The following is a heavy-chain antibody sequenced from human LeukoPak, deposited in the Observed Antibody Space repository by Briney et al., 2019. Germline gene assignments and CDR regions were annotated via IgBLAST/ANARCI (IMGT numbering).Heavy chain of an antibody. Sequence: SETLSLTCTVSGGSISSGSYYWSWIRQPPGKGLEWIGEINHSGSTNYNPSLKSRVTISVDTSKNQFSLKLSSVTAADTAVYYCARFCSSTSCYYNYWGQGTLVTVSS. J-gene: IGHJ4*02. D-gene: IGHD2-2*01. CDR1: GGSISSGSYY. V-gene: IGHV4-39*07. CDR3: ARFCSSTSCYYNY. CDR2: INHSGST.